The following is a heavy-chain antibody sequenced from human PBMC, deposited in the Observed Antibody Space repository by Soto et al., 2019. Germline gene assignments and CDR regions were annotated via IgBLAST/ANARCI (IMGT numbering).Heavy chain of an antibody. CDR2: ITAGNGNT. Sequence: QVQLVQSGAEVKKPGASVKVSCKASGYTFTSYAMHWVRQAPGQRLEWMGWITAGNGNTKYSQKFQGRVTITRDTSASTDYMELSSLRSEDTAVYYCAREGLNYWGQGTLVTVSS. V-gene: IGHV1-3*01. CDR3: AREGLNY. J-gene: IGHJ4*02. CDR1: GYTFTSYA.